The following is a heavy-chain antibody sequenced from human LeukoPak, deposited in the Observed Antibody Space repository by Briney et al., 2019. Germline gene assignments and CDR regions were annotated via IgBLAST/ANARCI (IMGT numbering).Heavy chain of an antibody. CDR2: IRSKTYGGTT. V-gene: IGHV3-49*04. D-gene: IGHD6-13*01. J-gene: IGHJ4*02. CDR1: GVTFSSYS. CDR3: TRGVGQQLIPPDY. Sequence: GGSLRLSCAASGVTFSSYSMNWVRQAPRKGLEWVGFIRSKTYGGTTGYAASVKDTFTISRDDSKSVVYLQMNSLKTEDTAFYYCTRGVGQQLIPPDYWGQGPLVTVSS.